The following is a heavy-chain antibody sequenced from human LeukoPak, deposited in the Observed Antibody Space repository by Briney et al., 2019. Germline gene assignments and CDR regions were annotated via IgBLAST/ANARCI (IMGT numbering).Heavy chain of an antibody. CDR2: ISSSSSYI. V-gene: IGHV3-21*01. Sequence: PGGSLRLSCAASGFTFSSYSMTWVRQAPGKGLEWVSSISSSSSYIYYADSVKGRFTISRDNAKNSLYLQMNSLRAEDTAVYYCARDAGIYYYDSSGSWGQGTLVTVSS. CDR1: GFTFSSYS. D-gene: IGHD3-22*01. CDR3: ARDAGIYYYDSSGS. J-gene: IGHJ5*02.